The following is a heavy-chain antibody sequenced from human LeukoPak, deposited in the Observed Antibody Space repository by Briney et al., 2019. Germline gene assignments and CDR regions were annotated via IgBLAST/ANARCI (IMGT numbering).Heavy chain of an antibody. D-gene: IGHD2-21*01. CDR3: AKAPVTTCRGAYCYPFDY. Sequence: PGGSLRLSCAASGFTLSSYAMSWVRQAPGKGLEWVSAISDSGNTYHADSVKGRFTISRDSSKNTLFLQMNRLRPEDAAVYYCAKAPVTTCRGAYCYPFDYWGQATLVTVSS. V-gene: IGHV3-23*01. CDR1: GFTLSSYA. J-gene: IGHJ4*02. CDR2: ISDSGNT.